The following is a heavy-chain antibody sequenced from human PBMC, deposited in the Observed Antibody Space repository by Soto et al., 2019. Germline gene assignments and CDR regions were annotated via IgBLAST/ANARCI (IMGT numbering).Heavy chain of an antibody. CDR3: ARGGVTTSTVYWFDP. CDR2: ISAYNGNT. Sequence: ASAMVSCKASAYNFTSYGISWLRQAPGQGLEWMGWISAYNGNTNYAQKLQGRVTMTTDTSTSTAYMELRSLSSDDTAVYYCARGGVTTSTVYWFDPWGQGTLVTVSS. V-gene: IGHV1-18*01. J-gene: IGHJ5*02. D-gene: IGHD4-4*01. CDR1: AYNFTSYG.